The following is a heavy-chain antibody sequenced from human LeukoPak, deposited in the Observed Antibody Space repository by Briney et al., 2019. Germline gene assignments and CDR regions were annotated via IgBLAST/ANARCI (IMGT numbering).Heavy chain of an antibody. Sequence: PSETLSLTCTVSGGSISSSNYYWGWIRQPPGKGLAWIGSIYYSGSTYYNPSLKSRVTISVDTSKNQFSLKLSSVTAADTAVYYCARQSLSGTHSDYWGQGTLVTVSS. CDR3: ARQSLSGTHSDY. J-gene: IGHJ4*02. D-gene: IGHD1-1*01. V-gene: IGHV4-39*01. CDR2: IYYSGST. CDR1: GGSISSSNYY.